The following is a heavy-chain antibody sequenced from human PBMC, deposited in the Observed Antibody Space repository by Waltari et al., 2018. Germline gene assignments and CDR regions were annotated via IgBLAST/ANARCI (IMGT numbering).Heavy chain of an antibody. V-gene: IGHV1-18*01. Sequence: QVQLVQSGAEVKKPGASVKVSCKASGYTFTSYGISWVRQAPGHGLEWMGWISAYKGNTNYAQKLQGRVTMTTDTSTSTAYMELRSLRSDDTAVYYCARAGITIFGVAELYNWFDPWGQGTLVTVSS. CDR2: ISAYKGNT. CDR1: GYTFTSYG. J-gene: IGHJ5*02. CDR3: ARAGITIFGVAELYNWFDP. D-gene: IGHD3-3*01.